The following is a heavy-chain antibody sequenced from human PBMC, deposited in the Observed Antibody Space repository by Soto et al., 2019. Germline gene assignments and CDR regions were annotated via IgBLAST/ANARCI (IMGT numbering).Heavy chain of an antibody. D-gene: IGHD5-18*01. Sequence: SETLSLTCTVSGGSISSYYWSWIRQPPGKGLEWIGYIYHSGSTYYNPSLKSRVTISEDRSKSQFSLKLSSVTAADTAVYYCARVWGYSYGLASDIWGQGTMVTVSS. CDR2: IYHSGST. J-gene: IGHJ3*02. CDR3: ARVWGYSYGLASDI. CDR1: GGSISSYY. V-gene: IGHV4-59*12.